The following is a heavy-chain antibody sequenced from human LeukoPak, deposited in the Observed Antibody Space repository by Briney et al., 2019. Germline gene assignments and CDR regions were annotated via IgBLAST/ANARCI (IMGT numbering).Heavy chain of an antibody. CDR2: INHSGST. D-gene: IGHD3-22*01. V-gene: IGHV4-34*01. J-gene: IGHJ4*01. CDR1: GGSFSGYY. CDR3: ARGTMIVVVKN. Sequence: TSETLSLTCAVYGGSFSGYYWSWIRQPPGKGLEWIGEINHSGSTNYNPSLKSRVTISVDTSKNQFSLKLSSVTAADTAVYYCARGTMIVVVKNWGQEPWSPSPQ.